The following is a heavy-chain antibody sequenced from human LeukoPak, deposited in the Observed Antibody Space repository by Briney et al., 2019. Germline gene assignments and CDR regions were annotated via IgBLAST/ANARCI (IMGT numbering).Heavy chain of an antibody. J-gene: IGHJ6*03. CDR1: GYIFRDYG. CDR3: ARGGHCSGGGCPILDMDV. D-gene: IGHD2-15*01. V-gene: IGHV1-18*01. Sequence: ASVKVSCKTSGYIFRDYGISWVRQAPGQGLEWMGWISGYNGYTIYTQKVQGRVTMTIDTSTATAYMDLRSLTFDDTAVYYCARGGHCSGGGCPILDMDVWGKGTTVTVSS. CDR2: ISGYNGYT.